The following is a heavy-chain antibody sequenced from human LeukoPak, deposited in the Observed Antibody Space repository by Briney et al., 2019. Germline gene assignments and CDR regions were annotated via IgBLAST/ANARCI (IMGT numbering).Heavy chain of an antibody. CDR1: GFTFNNYW. Sequence: GGSLRLSCAASGFTFNNYWMLWVRQAPGKGLVWVSRINLDGSRSDYADSVKGRFTISRDNAKNSLYLQMNSLGAEDTAVYYCARDRREQWLSVDYWGQGTLVTVSS. J-gene: IGHJ4*02. CDR2: INLDGSRS. V-gene: IGHV3-74*01. D-gene: IGHD6-19*01. CDR3: ARDRREQWLSVDY.